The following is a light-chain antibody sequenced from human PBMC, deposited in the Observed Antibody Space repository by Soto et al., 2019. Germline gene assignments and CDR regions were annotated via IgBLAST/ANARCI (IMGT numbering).Light chain of an antibody. CDR3: MQSTQLPPT. J-gene: IGKJ5*01. CDR1: QSLLHITGETF. Sequence: DVVMTQSPLSLSVTPGQPASISCKSSQSLLHITGETFLFWYLQKPGQSPQILIYEVSTRVSGVPDRFSGSGSGTDFTLEISRVETDDVGIYYCMQSTQLPPTFGQGTRLGIE. CDR2: EVS. V-gene: IGKV2D-29*02.